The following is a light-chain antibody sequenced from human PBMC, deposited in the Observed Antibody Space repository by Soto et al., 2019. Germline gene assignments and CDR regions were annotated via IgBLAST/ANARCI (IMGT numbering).Light chain of an antibody. CDR1: QSLSSSQ. CDR2: DAS. V-gene: IGKV3-20*01. J-gene: IGKJ1*01. Sequence: EIVLTQSPGTLSLSPGERATLSCRASQSLSSSQLAWYQQKPGQAPRLLIHDASSRATGISDRFTGSGSGTDLTLTITTREPEDFAVYYCQQYGSSPRTFGLGTKVEI. CDR3: QQYGSSPRT.